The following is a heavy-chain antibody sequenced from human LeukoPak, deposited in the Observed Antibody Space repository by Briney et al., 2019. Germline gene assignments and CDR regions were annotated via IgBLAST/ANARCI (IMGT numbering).Heavy chain of an antibody. CDR3: ARDGPTSTAPFDY. CDR2: FYHAGNS. J-gene: IGHJ4*02. CDR1: GGPITSHF. V-gene: IGHV4-59*11. D-gene: IGHD1-26*01. Sequence: SETLSLTCTVSGGPITSHFWSWIRQPPGEGLEWIGNFYHAGNSNLNPSLKSRVTMSIDTSKNQISLKLRSMTAADTAVYYCARDGPTSTAPFDYWGQGTLVTVSS.